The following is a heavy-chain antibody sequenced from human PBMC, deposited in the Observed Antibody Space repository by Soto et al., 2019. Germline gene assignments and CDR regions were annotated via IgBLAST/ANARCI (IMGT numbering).Heavy chain of an antibody. V-gene: IGHV4-30-4*01. CDR3: ARQYSSGFDY. D-gene: IGHD6-19*01. Sequence: PSETLSLTCTVSGGSISSYDYYWSWIRQPPGKGLECIGYTYYSGSTYYNPSLKSRVTISVDRSKNQFSLKLSSVTAADPAVYYWARQYSSGFDYWGQGTLVPVPS. CDR1: GGSISSYDYY. CDR2: TYYSGST. J-gene: IGHJ4*02.